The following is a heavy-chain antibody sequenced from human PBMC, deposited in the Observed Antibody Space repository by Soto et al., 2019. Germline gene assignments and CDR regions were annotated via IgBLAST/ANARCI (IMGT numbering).Heavy chain of an antibody. V-gene: IGHV4-59*08. Sequence: SETLSLTCTVSDGSITPNYYTWVRQPPGKGLEWIGYVYYAGTTTYNPSLKSRVSISIDTSKNEVSLKLSSVTAADTAIYYCATARGRTYYFDFWGLGTLVTVSS. CDR3: ATARGRTYYFDF. CDR1: DGSITPNY. D-gene: IGHD1-7*01. CDR2: VYYAGTT. J-gene: IGHJ4*02.